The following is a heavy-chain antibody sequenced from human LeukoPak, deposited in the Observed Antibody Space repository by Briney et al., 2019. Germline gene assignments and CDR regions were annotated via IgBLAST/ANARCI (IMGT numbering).Heavy chain of an antibody. CDR2: ITNDWSST. Sequence: GGSLRLSCAASGLTFSSHWMHWVRQAPGKGLVWVSRITNDWSSTTYADSVKGRFTISRDNAKNMLYLQMNSLRAEDTAVYYCARHYDSSGYYLDYWGQGTLVTVSS. CDR1: GLTFSSHW. J-gene: IGHJ4*02. CDR3: ARHYDSSGYYLDY. V-gene: IGHV3-74*01. D-gene: IGHD3-22*01.